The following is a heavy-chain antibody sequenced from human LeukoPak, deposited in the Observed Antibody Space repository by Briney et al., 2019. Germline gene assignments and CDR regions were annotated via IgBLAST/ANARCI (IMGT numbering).Heavy chain of an antibody. CDR3: ARDLHSIAAAGTRWFDP. CDR1: GGSISSYY. V-gene: IGHV4-4*07. J-gene: IGHJ5*02. D-gene: IGHD6-13*01. CDR2: LYTSGTT. Sequence: PSETLSLTCTVSGGSISSYYWSWIRQPAGKGLEWIGRLYTSGTTNYNPSLKSRVTISVDTSKNQFSLKLSSVTAADTAVYYCARDLHSIAAAGTRWFDPWGQGTLVTVSS.